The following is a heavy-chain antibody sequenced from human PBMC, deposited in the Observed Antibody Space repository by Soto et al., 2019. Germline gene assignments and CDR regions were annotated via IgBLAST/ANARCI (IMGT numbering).Heavy chain of an antibody. CDR1: GFTFTSSA. V-gene: IGHV1-58*01. CDR3: ARAHYDILTGYSLNWFDP. CDR2: IVVGSGNT. Sequence: GASVKVSCKASGFTFTSSAVQWVRQARGQRLEWIGWIVVGSGNTNYAQKFQERVTITRDMSTSTAYMELSSLRSEDTALYYCARAHYDILTGYSLNWFDPWGQGTLVTVS. J-gene: IGHJ5*02. D-gene: IGHD3-9*01.